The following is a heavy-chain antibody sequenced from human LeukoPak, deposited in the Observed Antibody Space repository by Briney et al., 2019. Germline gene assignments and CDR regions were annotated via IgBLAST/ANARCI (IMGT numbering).Heavy chain of an antibody. J-gene: IGHJ4*02. CDR3: ARPQRGYCSGGSCWFDY. CDR1: GFTFSSCG. D-gene: IGHD2-15*01. CDR2: ISSSSGTI. V-gene: IGHV3-48*02. Sequence: QPGGSLRLSCAASGFTFSSCGMNWVRQAPGKGLEWVSYISSSSGTIYYADSVKGRFTISRDNAKSSLYLQMNSLRDEDTAVYYCARPQRGYCSGGSCWFDYWGQGALVTVSS.